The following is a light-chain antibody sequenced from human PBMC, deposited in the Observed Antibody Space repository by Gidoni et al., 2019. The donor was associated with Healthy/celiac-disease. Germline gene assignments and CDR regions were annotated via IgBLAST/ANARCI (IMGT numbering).Light chain of an antibody. Sequence: DIQMTQSPSSLSASVGDRVTITCRASQGLSNYLAWYQHKQGQVPKLLIYAASTLQTGVPSRFSGSGSGTDFTLTISSLQPEDVATYYCQKYNSAPPFTFGPGTKVDIK. CDR1: QGLSNY. CDR3: QKYNSAPPFT. V-gene: IGKV1-27*01. CDR2: AAS. J-gene: IGKJ3*01.